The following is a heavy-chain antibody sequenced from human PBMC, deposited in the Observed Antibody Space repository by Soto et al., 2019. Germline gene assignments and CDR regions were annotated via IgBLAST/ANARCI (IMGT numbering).Heavy chain of an antibody. Sequence: PGGSLRLSCAASGFTFSSYWMSWVRQAPGKGLEWVANIKQDGSEKYYVDSVKGRFTISRDNAKNSLYLQMNSLRAEDTAVYYCARVGDSSSWYFDYWGQGTLVTVSS. CDR1: GFTFSSYW. D-gene: IGHD6-13*01. CDR3: ARVGDSSSWYFDY. J-gene: IGHJ4*02. CDR2: IKQDGSEK. V-gene: IGHV3-7*03.